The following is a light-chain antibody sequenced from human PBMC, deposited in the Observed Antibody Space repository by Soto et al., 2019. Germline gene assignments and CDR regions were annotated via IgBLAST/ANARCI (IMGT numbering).Light chain of an antibody. J-gene: IGKJ1*01. CDR1: QSVFSY. Sequence: IVLTQSPATLSLSPGERATLSCRASQSVFSYLAWYQQKPGQPPRLLIFDASNRATGIPDRFSGSGSGTDFTLTISRLEPEDFAVYYCQQYGSSGTFGQGTKVEIK. CDR2: DAS. V-gene: IGKV3-20*01. CDR3: QQYGSSGT.